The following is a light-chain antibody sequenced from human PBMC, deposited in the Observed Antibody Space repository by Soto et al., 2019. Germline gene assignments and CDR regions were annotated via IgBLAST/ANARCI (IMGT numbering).Light chain of an antibody. CDR2: GAS. CDR1: QSVSSTY. Sequence: EIVLTQSPGTLSLSPGERATLSGRASQSVSSTYLAWYQQKPGQAPGLLLYGASNRASGIPDRFAGSGSGTEFTLTISSLQSEDFAVYYCQQYNNWPRTFGQGTKVDIK. J-gene: IGKJ1*01. CDR3: QQYNNWPRT. V-gene: IGKV3D-15*01.